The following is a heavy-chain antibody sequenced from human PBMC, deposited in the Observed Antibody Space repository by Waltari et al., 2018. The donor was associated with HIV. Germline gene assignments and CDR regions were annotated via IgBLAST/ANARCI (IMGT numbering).Heavy chain of an antibody. D-gene: IGHD3-22*01. CDR1: GFSFESYW. Sequence: SGGGLAQPRGSLRLSCGVAGFSFESYWMSWVRQAPGGGLEWVANIKQDGSEMYLVDSVKGRFTIFRDNTKKSVFLQMNNLRVEDTATYYCARSSSGLFDHWGQGSLVTVSS. J-gene: IGHJ4*02. V-gene: IGHV3-7*03. CDR3: ARSSSGLFDH. CDR2: IKQDGSEM.